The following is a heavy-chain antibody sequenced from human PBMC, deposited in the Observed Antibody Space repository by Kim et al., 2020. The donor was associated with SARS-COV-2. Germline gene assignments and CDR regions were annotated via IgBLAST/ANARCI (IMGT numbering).Heavy chain of an antibody. CDR2: IKTNTGNP. CDR1: GYTFSTYV. J-gene: IGHJ4*02. CDR3: ARGGLVQTGASY. V-gene: IGHV7-4-1*02. Sequence: ASVKVSCKASGYTFSTYVIHWVRQAPGQGLECMGWIKTNTGNPIYVRGLSGRFVFSLDTSVSTAYLQINSLKPEDTAVYYCARGGLVQTGASYWGQGTLVTVSS. D-gene: IGHD1-1*01.